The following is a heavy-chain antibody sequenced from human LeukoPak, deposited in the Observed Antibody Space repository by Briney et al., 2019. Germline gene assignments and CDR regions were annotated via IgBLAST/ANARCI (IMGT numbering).Heavy chain of an antibody. CDR2: INPSGGSA. D-gene: IGHD3-10*01. J-gene: IGHJ3*02. CDR3: ARDGFWMVRGESDAFDI. CDR1: GYTSTSYY. Sequence: GASVKVSCKASGYTSTSYYMHWVRQAPGQGLEWMGIINPSGGSASYAQKFQGRVTMTRDTSTSTVYMELSSLRSEDTAVYYCARDGFWMVRGESDAFDIWGQGTMVTVSS. V-gene: IGHV1-46*01.